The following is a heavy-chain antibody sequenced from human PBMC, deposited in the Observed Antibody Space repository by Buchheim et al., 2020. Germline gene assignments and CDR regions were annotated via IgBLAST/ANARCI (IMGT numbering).Heavy chain of an antibody. CDR2: MLYDGSNR. J-gene: IGHJ6*02. D-gene: IGHD3-16*02. Sequence: QVQLVESGGGVVQPGRSLRLSCAASGFTFSSYGMHWVRQAPGKGLEWGAVMLYDGSNRYYAESVKGRFTISRDNSKNTLYLQMNSLRAEDTAVYYCARDRFTDHVWGTYRYMDVWGQGTT. CDR1: GFTFSSYG. CDR3: ARDRFTDHVWGTYRYMDV. V-gene: IGHV3-33*05.